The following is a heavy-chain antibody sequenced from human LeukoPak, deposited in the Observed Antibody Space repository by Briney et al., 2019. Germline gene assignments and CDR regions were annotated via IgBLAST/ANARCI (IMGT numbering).Heavy chain of an antibody. Sequence: PSETLSLTCTVSGGSISSYYWSWIRQPPGKGLEWIGYIYYSGSTNYNPSLKSRVTMSVDTSKNQFSLKLISVTAADTAVYYCARGYGSGSYYILFDYWGQGTLVTVSS. D-gene: IGHD3-10*01. CDR2: IYYSGST. CDR1: GGSISSYY. V-gene: IGHV4-59*12. CDR3: ARGYGSGSYYILFDY. J-gene: IGHJ4*02.